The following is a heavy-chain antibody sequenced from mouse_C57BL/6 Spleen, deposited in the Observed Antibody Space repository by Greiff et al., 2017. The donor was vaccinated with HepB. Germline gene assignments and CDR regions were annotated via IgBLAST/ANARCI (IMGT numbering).Heavy chain of an antibody. CDR3: ARAYGSNWYFDV. CDR2: ISDGGSYT. Sequence: EVKLVESGGGLVKPGGSLKLSCAASGFTFSSYAMSWVRQTPEKRLEWVATISDGGSYTYYPENVKGRFTISRDNAKNNLYLQMSHLKSEDTAMYYCARAYGSNWYFDVWGTGTTVTVSS. J-gene: IGHJ1*03. V-gene: IGHV5-4*03. CDR1: GFTFSSYA. D-gene: IGHD1-1*01.